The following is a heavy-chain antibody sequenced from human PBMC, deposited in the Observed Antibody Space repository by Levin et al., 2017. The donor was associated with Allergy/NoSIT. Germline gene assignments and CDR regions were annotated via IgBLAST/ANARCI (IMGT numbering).Heavy chain of an antibody. D-gene: IGHD1-26*01. Sequence: SETLSLTCAVYGGSFSGYYWSWIRQPPGRGLEWMGEISDSGSTNDNPSLKSRVTLSVDTSKNKVSLKQGSVTASDTAVNYCARHDSGNYYRYWFFDLWGRGTLVTVSS. J-gene: IGHJ2*01. CDR2: ISDSGST. CDR1: GGSFSGYY. CDR3: ARHDSGNYYRYWFFDL. V-gene: IGHV4-34*01.